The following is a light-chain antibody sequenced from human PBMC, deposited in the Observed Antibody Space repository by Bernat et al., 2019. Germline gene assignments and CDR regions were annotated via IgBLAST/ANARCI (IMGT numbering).Light chain of an antibody. V-gene: IGKV1-39*01. Sequence: DIQMPQSPSSLSASVGDRVTITCRASQTISRYLNWYQQKPGRAPNLLLYAASTLQSEVPSRFSGSGSGTDFTLTISSLQPEDFATYYCQQSYSSPLTFGGGTRVEIK. CDR1: QTISRY. CDR3: QQSYSSPLT. J-gene: IGKJ4*01. CDR2: AAS.